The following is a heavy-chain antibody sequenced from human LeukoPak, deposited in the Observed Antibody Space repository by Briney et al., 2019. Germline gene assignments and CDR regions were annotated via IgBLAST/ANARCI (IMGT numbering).Heavy chain of an antibody. Sequence: GGSLRLSCAASGFTFSDYYMSWIRQAPGKGLEWVSYISHRVSDVQYADVVKGLFTISRDNARNSLYLQMNGLRAEDTAVYYCAKDILEAGLFFDYWGQGTLVTVSS. CDR3: AKDILEAGLFFDY. V-gene: IGHV3-11*01. CDR2: ISHRVSDV. CDR1: GFTFSDYY. J-gene: IGHJ4*02. D-gene: IGHD6-13*01.